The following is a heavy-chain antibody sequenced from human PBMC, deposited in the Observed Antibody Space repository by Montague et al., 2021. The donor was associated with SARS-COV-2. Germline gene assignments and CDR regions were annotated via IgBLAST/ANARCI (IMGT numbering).Heavy chain of an antibody. D-gene: IGHD7-27*01. CDR1: GFTFSNYG. Sequence: SLRLSCAASGFTFSNYGMHWVRQAPGKGLEWVAVIWYDGSNKYYADSVKGRFTISRDNSKNTLYLQMNSLRAEDTAVYYCARDRLGPGYYGMDVWGQGTTVTVS. CDR3: ARDRLGPGYYGMDV. CDR2: IWYDGSNK. V-gene: IGHV3-33*01. J-gene: IGHJ6*02.